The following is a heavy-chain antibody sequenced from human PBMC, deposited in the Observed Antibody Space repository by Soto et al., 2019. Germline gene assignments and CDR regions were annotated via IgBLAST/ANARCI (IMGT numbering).Heavy chain of an antibody. CDR1: GGTFSSYA. CDR3: AGQGYCSSTSCYPNYFDY. V-gene: IGHV1-69*01. D-gene: IGHD2-2*01. J-gene: IGHJ4*02. CDR2: IIPIFGTA. Sequence: QVQLVQSGAEVKKPGSSLKVSCKASGGTFSSYAISWVRQAPGQGLEWMGGIIPIFGTANYAQKFQGRVTITADESTSTAYMELSSLRSEDTAVYYCAGQGYCSSTSCYPNYFDYWGQGTLVTVSS.